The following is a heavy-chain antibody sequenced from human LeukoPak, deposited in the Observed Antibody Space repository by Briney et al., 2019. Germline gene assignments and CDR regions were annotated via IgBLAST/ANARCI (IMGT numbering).Heavy chain of an antibody. CDR2: ISSSSSYI. CDR1: GFTFSSYS. CDR3: ARDYSSSYRRRDNAFDI. Sequence: PGGSLRLSCAASGFTFSSYSMNWVRQAPGKGLEWVSSISSSSSYIYYADSVKGRFTISRDNAKNSLYLQMNSLRAEDTAVYYCARDYSSSYRRRDNAFDIWGQGTMVTVSS. D-gene: IGHD6-13*01. V-gene: IGHV3-21*01. J-gene: IGHJ3*02.